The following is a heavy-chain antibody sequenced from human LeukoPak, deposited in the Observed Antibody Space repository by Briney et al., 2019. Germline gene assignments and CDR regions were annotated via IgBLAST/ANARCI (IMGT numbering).Heavy chain of an antibody. CDR1: GFTFSSYS. Sequence: GRSLRPSCAASGFTFSSYSMKWVRLAPGKGLEWVSYISSSRSNIYYADSVKGRFRISRDNAKNSLYLQMNSLRAEDTAVYYCAGDRRYYDSSGYYHYFDYWGQGTLVTVSS. D-gene: IGHD3-22*01. CDR2: ISSSRSNI. V-gene: IGHV3-48*04. J-gene: IGHJ4*02. CDR3: AGDRRYYDSSGYYHYFDY.